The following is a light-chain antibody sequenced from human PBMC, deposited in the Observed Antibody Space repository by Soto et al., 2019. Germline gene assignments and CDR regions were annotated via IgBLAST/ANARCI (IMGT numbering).Light chain of an antibody. Sequence: QSALTQPASVSGSPGQSITISCTGTSSDVGSYNLVSWYQQHPGKAPKLMIYEGSKRPSGVSNRFSGSKSGNTASLTISGLQAEDEADIYCCSYAGSIVVFGGGTKLTVL. V-gene: IGLV2-23*01. CDR2: EGS. CDR1: SSDVGSYNL. CDR3: CSYAGSIVV. J-gene: IGLJ2*01.